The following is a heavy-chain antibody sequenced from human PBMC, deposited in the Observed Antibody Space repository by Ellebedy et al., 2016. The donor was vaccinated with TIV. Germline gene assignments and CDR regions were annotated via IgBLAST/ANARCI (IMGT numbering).Heavy chain of an antibody. Sequence: GSLRLSCAVSGGSISSSNWWSWVRPPPGKGLEWIGEIYHSGSTNYNPSLKSRVTISVDKSKSQFSLKLSSVTAADTAVYYCARLDDVFDIWGQGTMVTVSS. CDR1: GGSISSSNW. D-gene: IGHD1-1*01. J-gene: IGHJ3*02. V-gene: IGHV4-4*02. CDR3: ARLDDVFDI. CDR2: IYHSGST.